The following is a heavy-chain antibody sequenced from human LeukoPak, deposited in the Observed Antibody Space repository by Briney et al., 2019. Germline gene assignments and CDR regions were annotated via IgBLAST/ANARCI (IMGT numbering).Heavy chain of an antibody. CDR3: ATDPHHYSPGFTNYYFDQ. Sequence: PGGSLRLSCTASGFIFSNYGIHWVRQAPGKGLEWVAFIRYDGDYKFYADSVKGRFTISRDNFKNTLYLQMNSLRTEDTAVYNCATDPHHYSPGFTNYYFDQWGQGTLVAVSS. D-gene: IGHD2-8*01. J-gene: IGHJ4*02. V-gene: IGHV3-30*02. CDR1: GFIFSNYG. CDR2: IRYDGDYK.